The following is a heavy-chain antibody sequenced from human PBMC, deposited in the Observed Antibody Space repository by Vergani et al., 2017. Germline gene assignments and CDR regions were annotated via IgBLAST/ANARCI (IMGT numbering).Heavy chain of an antibody. CDR3: AGAGGCGSTYCAPWFDP. CDR1: GGTFSSYA. J-gene: IGHJ5*02. CDR2: IIPMFGTA. Sequence: QVQLVQSGAEVKKPGSSVKVSCKASGGTFSSYAISWVRQAPGQGLEWMGGIIPMFGTANYAQKFQGRVTITADESTSTAYMELCSLRSEDTAMYYCAGAGGCGSTYCAPWFDPWGQGTLVTVSS. D-gene: IGHD2-2*01. V-gene: IGHV1-69*01.